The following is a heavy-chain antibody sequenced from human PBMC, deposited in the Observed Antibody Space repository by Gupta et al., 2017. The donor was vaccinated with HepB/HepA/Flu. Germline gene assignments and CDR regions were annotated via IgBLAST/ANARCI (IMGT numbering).Heavy chain of an antibody. D-gene: IGHD2-2*01. V-gene: IGHV3-48*02. J-gene: IGHJ6*03. CDR2: IVSSSSTI. CDR1: GYTFSSYS. CDR3: ARAAYCGSPGCPYYYYYMDV. Sequence: EAQLVESGGGLVQPGGSLRLSCAASGYTFSSYSMNWVRQAPGKGLEWVSYIVSSSSTIYYADSVKGRFTISRDNAKDSLYLQMNGLRDEDTAVYYCARAAYCGSPGCPYYYYYMDVWGKGTTVTVYS.